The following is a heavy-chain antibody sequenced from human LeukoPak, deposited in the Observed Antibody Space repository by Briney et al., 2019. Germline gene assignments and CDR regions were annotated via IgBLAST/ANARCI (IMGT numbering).Heavy chain of an antibody. V-gene: IGHV4-34*01. Sequence: SETLSLTCAVYGGSFSGYYWSWIRQPPGKGLEWIGEINHSGSTNYNPSLKSRVTISVDTSKNQFSLKLTSVTAADTAVYYCARDQHDYYFYYMDVWGKETTVTVSS. CDR1: GGSFSGYY. CDR3: ARDQHDYYFYYMDV. CDR2: INHSGST. J-gene: IGHJ6*03.